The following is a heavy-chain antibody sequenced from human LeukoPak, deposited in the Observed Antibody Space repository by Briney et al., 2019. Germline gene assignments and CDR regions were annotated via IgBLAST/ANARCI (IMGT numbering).Heavy chain of an antibody. V-gene: IGHV1-8*01. Sequence: ASVKVSCKASAYTFTSYDINWVRQATGQGLEWMGWMNPNSGNTGYAQKFQGRVTMTRNTSISTAYMELSSLRSEDTAVYYCARRRYGSGSYYNPFDPWGQGTLVTVSS. CDR3: ARRRYGSGSYYNPFDP. D-gene: IGHD3-10*01. CDR1: AYTFTSYD. J-gene: IGHJ5*02. CDR2: MNPNSGNT.